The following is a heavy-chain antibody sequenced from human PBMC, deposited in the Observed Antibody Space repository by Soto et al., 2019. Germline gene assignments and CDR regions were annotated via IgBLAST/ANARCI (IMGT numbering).Heavy chain of an antibody. Sequence: GGSLRLSCAASGFTFSDYYMSWIRQAPGKGLEWVSYMSSSSSYTNYADSVKGRFTISRDNAKNTLYLQMHSLRAEDTALYFCVRDRGYPDSFDVWGRGTMVTVSS. CDR1: GFTFSDYY. J-gene: IGHJ3*01. D-gene: IGHD1-1*01. V-gene: IGHV3-11*06. CDR3: VRDRGYPDSFDV. CDR2: MSSSSSYT.